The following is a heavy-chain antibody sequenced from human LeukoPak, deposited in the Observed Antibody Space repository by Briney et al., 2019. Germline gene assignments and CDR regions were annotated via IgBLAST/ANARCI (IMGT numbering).Heavy chain of an antibody. J-gene: IGHJ4*02. CDR1: GFTFSSYA. CDR3: AREWLTMTPGGY. Sequence: HPGGSLRLSCAASGFTFSSYAMSWVRQAPGKGLEWVAVISYDGSNKYYADSVKGRFTISRDNSKNTLYLQMNSLRAEDTAVYYCAREWLTMTPGGYWGQGTLVTVSS. CDR2: ISYDGSNK. V-gene: IGHV3-30-3*01. D-gene: IGHD3-22*01.